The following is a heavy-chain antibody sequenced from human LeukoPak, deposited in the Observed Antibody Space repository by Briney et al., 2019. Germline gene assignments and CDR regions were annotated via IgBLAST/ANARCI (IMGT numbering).Heavy chain of an antibody. D-gene: IGHD6-19*01. J-gene: IGHJ6*03. CDR2: IYDSGST. CDR3: VRAFRIAVGIYSYYYMDV. V-gene: IGHV4-4*07. Sequence: SETLSLTCTVSAGSIRNYYWSWIRQPAGKGLEWIGRIYDSGSTNYNPSLKSRVTMSVDTSKNQFSLRLSSVTAADMAVYYCVRAFRIAVGIYSYYYMDVWGKGTTVTVSS. CDR1: AGSIRNYY.